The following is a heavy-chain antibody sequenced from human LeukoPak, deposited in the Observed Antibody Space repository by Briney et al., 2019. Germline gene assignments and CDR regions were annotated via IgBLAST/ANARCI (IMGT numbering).Heavy chain of an antibody. CDR1: GFTFSSYS. V-gene: IGHV3-21*01. CDR3: ARHSTLTPSVRRDHTVDY. D-gene: IGHD5/OR15-5a*01. J-gene: IGHJ4*02. CDR2: ISSSSSYI. Sequence: GGSLRLSCAASGFTFSSYSMNWVRQAPGKGLEWVSSISSSSSYIYYADSVKGRFTISRDNAKNSLYLQMNSLRAEDTAVYYCARHSTLTPSVRRDHTVDYWGQGTLVTVSS.